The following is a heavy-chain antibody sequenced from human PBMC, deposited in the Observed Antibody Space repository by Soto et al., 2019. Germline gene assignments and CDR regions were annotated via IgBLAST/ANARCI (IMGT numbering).Heavy chain of an antibody. V-gene: IGHV4-34*01. D-gene: IGHD3-9*01. Sequence: QVQLQQWGAGPLRPLETLSPTCGVSGGSFSGYYWAWIRQSPGKGLEWIGEINDRGSINYNPSLKSRVSISVDTSKNHYSLNLRSVTAADTVVYYCARESHDILTGPPWVWYFDLWGRGTLVTVSS. CDR3: ARESHDILTGPPWVWYFDL. CDR2: INDRGSI. CDR1: GGSFSGYY. J-gene: IGHJ2*01.